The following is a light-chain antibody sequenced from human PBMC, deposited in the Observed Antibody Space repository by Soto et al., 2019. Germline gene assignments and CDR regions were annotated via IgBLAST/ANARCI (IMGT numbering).Light chain of an antibody. CDR3: LQDYSYPRS. J-gene: IGKJ2*01. CDR1: QDIRND. V-gene: IGKV1-6*01. CDR2: AAS. Sequence: AIQMTQSPSSLSATLGDRVTITCRASQDIRNDLGWYQQKPGKAPKLLIYAASTLESGVPSRFSGSGSGTDFSLTISSLQPEDFATYYCLQDYSYPRSFGQGTKLEIK.